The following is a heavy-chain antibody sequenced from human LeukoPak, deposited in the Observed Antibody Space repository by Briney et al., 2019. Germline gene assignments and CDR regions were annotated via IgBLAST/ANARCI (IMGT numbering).Heavy chain of an antibody. CDR3: ARISIAAAGGFGY. Sequence: SETLSLTCTVSGGSISSSSYYWGWIRQPPGKGLEWIGSIYYSGSTYYNPSLKSRVTISVDTSKNQFSLKLSSVTAADTAVYYCARISIAAAGGFGYWGQGTLVTVSS. CDR2: IYYSGST. V-gene: IGHV4-39*07. J-gene: IGHJ4*02. D-gene: IGHD6-13*01. CDR1: GGSISSSSYY.